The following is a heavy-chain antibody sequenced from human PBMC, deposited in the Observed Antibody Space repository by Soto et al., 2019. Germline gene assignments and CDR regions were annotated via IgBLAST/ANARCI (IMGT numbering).Heavy chain of an antibody. Sequence: EVQLVESGGGLVKPGGSLRLSCVASGFTFSTYSMNWVRQAPGKGLEWVADITTSSSFRFYADSMKGRFTISRDDAKNSLYLQMNSLRVEDTGVYYCARDLGVALAPLTLDSWGQGTLVTVSS. D-gene: IGHD3-16*01. J-gene: IGHJ4*02. V-gene: IGHV3-21*02. CDR2: ITTSSSFR. CDR1: GFTFSTYS. CDR3: ARDLGVALAPLTLDS.